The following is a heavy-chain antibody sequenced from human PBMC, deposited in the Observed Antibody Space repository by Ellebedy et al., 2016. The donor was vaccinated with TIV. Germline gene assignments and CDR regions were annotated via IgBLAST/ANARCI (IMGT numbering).Heavy chain of an antibody. CDR1: GYTFTNYY. Sequence: ASVKVSXXASGYTFTNYYIHWVRQASGQGLEWMGIFDPTGGSTTYAQKFQGRVTLTSDTSTSTVYMQLSSLRSEDTAVYYCARGGWYKRNDVRWFDPWGQGTLVTVSS. D-gene: IGHD1-20*01. J-gene: IGHJ5*02. CDR3: ARGGWYKRNDVRWFDP. V-gene: IGHV1-46*01. CDR2: FDPTGGST.